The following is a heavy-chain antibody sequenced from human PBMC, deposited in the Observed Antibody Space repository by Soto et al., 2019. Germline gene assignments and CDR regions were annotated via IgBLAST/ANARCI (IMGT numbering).Heavy chain of an antibody. V-gene: IGHV3-30*19. D-gene: IGHD3-16*01. CDR3: ARWGATGGLEV. CDR2: TSYDGSDK. CDR1: GFTFRSYV. Sequence: QVQLVESGGGVVQPGTSLRVSCVGSGFTFRSYVIHWVRQAPGKGLEWVALTSYDGSDKYYGDSVRGRFPIARDNSRNTLDLQMDNQRREDTALYYCARWGATGGLEVWGQGTLVSV. J-gene: IGHJ1*01.